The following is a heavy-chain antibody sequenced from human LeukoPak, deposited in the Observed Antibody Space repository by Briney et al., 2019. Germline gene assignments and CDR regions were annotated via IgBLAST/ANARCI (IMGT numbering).Heavy chain of an antibody. Sequence: GGSLRLSCAASGFTFSSYSMNWVRQAPGKGLEWVSSISSSSSYIYYADSVKGRFTISRDDAKNSLYLQMNSLRAEDTAVYYCVRGSQWNPGIAAAGNFDYWGQGTLVTVSS. CDR1: GFTFSSYS. D-gene: IGHD6-13*01. J-gene: IGHJ4*02. CDR2: ISSSSSYI. V-gene: IGHV3-21*01. CDR3: VRGSQWNPGIAAAGNFDY.